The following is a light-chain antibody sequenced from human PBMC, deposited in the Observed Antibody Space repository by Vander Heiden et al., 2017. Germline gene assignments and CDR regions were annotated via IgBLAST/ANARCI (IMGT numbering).Light chain of an antibody. V-gene: IGKV1D-13*01. CDR2: DAS. J-gene: IGKJ1*01. Sequence: AVQLTQSPSSLSTSVGDRVTIICRASQDISSALAWYQQKPGKAPKLLIYDASSLESGVPLRFSGSGTGTDFTLTISGLRPEDFATYYCQQVDNYPWTFGQGTKVELK. CDR3: QQVDNYPWT. CDR1: QDISSA.